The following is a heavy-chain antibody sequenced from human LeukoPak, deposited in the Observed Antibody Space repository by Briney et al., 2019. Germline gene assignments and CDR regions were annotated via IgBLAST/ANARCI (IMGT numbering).Heavy chain of an antibody. J-gene: IGHJ4*02. CDR1: GFTFISYA. D-gene: IGHD5-24*01. CDR2: ISGSADNT. Sequence: PGGSLRLSCAASGFTFISYAMSWVRQAPGKGLEWVSGISGSADNTYYADSVKGRFTISRDISKNTVYLQMNNLRVDDTAVYYCAKGPKLGDGFHCDYWGQGTLVTVSS. CDR3: AKGPKLGDGFHCDY. V-gene: IGHV3-23*01.